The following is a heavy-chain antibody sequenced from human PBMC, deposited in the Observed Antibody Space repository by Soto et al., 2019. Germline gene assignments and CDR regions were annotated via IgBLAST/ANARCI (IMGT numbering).Heavy chain of an antibody. V-gene: IGHV3-23*01. CDR2: ISGSGGST. CDR1: GFTFSSYA. CDR3: AQAVPDGDYAGGSY. D-gene: IGHD4-17*01. J-gene: IGHJ4*02. Sequence: EVQLLESGGGLVQPGGSLRLSCAASGFTFSSYAMSWVRQAPGKGLEWVSAISGSGGSTYYADSVKGRFTISRDNSKNTLYLQMNSLSAADTAVYYCAQAVPDGDYAGGSYWGQGSLVTVCS.